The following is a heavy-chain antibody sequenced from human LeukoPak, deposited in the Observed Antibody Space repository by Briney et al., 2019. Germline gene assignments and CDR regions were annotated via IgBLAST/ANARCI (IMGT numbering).Heavy chain of an antibody. CDR1: GGSISSSSYY. CDR3: ARRFRNWNDGTYYFDY. V-gene: IGHV4-39*01. D-gene: IGHD1-1*01. Sequence: PSDTLSLTCTVSGGSISSSSYYWGWIRQPPGTGLERIGSIYYSGSTYYNPSLKSRVTISVDTSKNQFSLKLSSVTAADTAVYYCARRFRNWNDGTYYFDYWGQGTLVTVSS. J-gene: IGHJ4*02. CDR2: IYYSGST.